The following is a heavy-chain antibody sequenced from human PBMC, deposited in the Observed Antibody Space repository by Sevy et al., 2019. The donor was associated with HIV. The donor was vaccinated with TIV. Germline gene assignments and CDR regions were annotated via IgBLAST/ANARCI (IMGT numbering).Heavy chain of an antibody. J-gene: IGHJ6*02. V-gene: IGHV3-48*03. CDR1: GISFSSYE. D-gene: IGHD1-26*01. CDR2: ISSSGSTI. CDR3: AREGSSHSIDV. Sequence: GGSLRLSCAASGISFSSYEMNWVRQAPGKGLEWVSYISSSGSTIYYADSVKGRFTVSRDNAKNSQFLQMNSLRAEDTGVYYCAREGSSHSIDVWGQGTTVTVSS.